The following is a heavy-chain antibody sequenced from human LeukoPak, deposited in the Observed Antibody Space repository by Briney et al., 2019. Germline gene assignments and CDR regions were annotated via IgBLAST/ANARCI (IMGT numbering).Heavy chain of an antibody. CDR1: GGTFSSYA. CDR3: ARVKADSSSWYGLFDI. D-gene: IGHD6-13*01. Sequence: ASVKVSCKASGGTFSSYAISWVRQAPGQGLEWMGGIIPIFGTANYAQKFQGRVTITADKSTSTAYMELSSLRSEDTAVYYCARVKADSSSWYGLFDIWGQGTMVTVSS. CDR2: IIPIFGTA. V-gene: IGHV1-69*06. J-gene: IGHJ3*02.